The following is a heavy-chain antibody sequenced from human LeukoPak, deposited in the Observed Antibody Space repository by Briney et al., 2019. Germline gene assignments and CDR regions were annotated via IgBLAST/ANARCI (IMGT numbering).Heavy chain of an antibody. CDR2: ISSSGSTI. J-gene: IGHJ4*02. Sequence: GGSLRLSCAASGFTFSDYYMSWIRQAPGKGLEWVSYISSSGSTIYYADSVKGRFTISRDNAKNSLYLQMNSLRAEDTAVYYCARHPIFSGSYSYFDYWGQGTLVTVSS. V-gene: IGHV3-11*01. D-gene: IGHD1-26*01. CDR1: GFTFSDYY. CDR3: ARHPIFSGSYSYFDY.